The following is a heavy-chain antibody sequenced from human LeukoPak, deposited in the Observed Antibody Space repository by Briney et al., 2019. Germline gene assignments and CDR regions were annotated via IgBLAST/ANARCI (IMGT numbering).Heavy chain of an antibody. CDR2: ISSSRSYI. CDR1: GFTFSSYS. V-gene: IGHV3-21*01. D-gene: IGHD3-22*01. Sequence: GGSLTLSCSASGFTFSSYSMNWLRPAPAKGLAWVSSISSSRSYILYAPSVKGRFTLSRANAQNSLYLKMNSLRAEDTSVYYCARGNMIVVVITTGDDAFDIWGQGTMVTVSS. J-gene: IGHJ3*02. CDR3: ARGNMIVVVITTGDDAFDI.